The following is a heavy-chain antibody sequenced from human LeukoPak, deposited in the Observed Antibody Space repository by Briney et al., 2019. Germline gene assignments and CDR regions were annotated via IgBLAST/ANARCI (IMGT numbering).Heavy chain of an antibody. V-gene: IGHV3-21*01. CDR1: GFTFSTYT. Sequence: PGGSLRLSCAASGFTFSTYTMNWVRQAPGKGLEWVSSISTSRSYIYYADSVKGRFTISRDNAKNSLYLQMNSLRAEDTAVYYCARVMYYYGSGSHRDAFDIWGQGTMVTVSS. CDR3: ARVMYYYGSGSHRDAFDI. D-gene: IGHD3-10*01. CDR2: ISTSRSYI. J-gene: IGHJ3*02.